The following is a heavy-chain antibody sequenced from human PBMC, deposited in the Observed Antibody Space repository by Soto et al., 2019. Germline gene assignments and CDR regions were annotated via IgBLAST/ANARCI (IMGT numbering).Heavy chain of an antibody. D-gene: IGHD6-19*01. V-gene: IGHV3-7*01. CDR2: IKQDGSEK. Sequence: GGSLRLSCAASGFTFSSYWMSWVRQAPGKGLEWVANIKQDGSEKYYVDSVKGRFTISRDNAKNSLYLQMNSLRAEDTAVYYCARDGLPWYSSGGNWFDPWGQGTLVTVSS. CDR3: ARDGLPWYSSGGNWFDP. J-gene: IGHJ5*02. CDR1: GFTFSSYW.